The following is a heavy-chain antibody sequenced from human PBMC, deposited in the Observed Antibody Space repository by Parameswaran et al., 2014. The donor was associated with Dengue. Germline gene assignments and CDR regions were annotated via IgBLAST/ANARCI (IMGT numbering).Heavy chain of an antibody. V-gene: IGHV4-34*01. CDR3: ARGFCTSGVCPIVDV. Sequence: ASETCPHLRCLWWVLQCLLLELDPPAPGKGLEWIGEINHSGSTNYKPSLKSRITISIDTSENQFSLKLSSVTAADTAVYYCARGFCTSGVCPIVDVWGQGDHGHRLL. D-gene: IGHD2-8*01. CDR2: INHSGST. J-gene: IGHJ6*02. CDR1: WVLQCLL.